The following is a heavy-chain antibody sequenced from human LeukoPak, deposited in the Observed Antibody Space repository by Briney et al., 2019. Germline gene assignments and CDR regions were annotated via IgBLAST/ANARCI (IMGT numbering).Heavy chain of an antibody. CDR1: GFTFNNYG. CDR2: IRYDGSNK. Sequence: GGSLRLSCAASGFTFNNYGMHWVRQAPGKGLEWVAFIRYDGSNKYYADSVKGRFTISRDNSKNTLYLQMDSLRADDTAVYYCSRAYAGGNDYWGQGTLVTVSS. CDR3: SRAYAGGNDY. D-gene: IGHD3-10*01. V-gene: IGHV3-30*02. J-gene: IGHJ4*02.